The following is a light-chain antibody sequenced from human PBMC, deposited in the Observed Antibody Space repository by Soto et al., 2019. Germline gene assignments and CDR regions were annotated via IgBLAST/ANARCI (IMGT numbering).Light chain of an antibody. CDR2: KAY. J-gene: IGKJ1*01. Sequence: DIQMTQSPSTLSASVGDRVTITCRASQSVNTWLAWYQQKPGKAPKLLIYKAYTLKSGVQSRFSGSGSGAEFTLTIRSLQPDDFATYYCKHYNSYSEAFGQGTKVDIK. CDR1: QSVNTW. CDR3: KHYNSYSEA. V-gene: IGKV1-5*03.